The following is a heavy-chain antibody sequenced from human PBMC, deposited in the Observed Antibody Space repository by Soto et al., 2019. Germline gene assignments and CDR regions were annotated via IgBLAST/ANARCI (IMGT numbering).Heavy chain of an antibody. J-gene: IGHJ5*02. CDR2: IYYSGSS. Sequence: QVQLQESGPGLVKPSETLSLTCTVSGGSISSYYWSWIRQPPGKGLEWIGYIYYSGSSDYNPSLKRRVTISVDTSKNQFSLKLTSVTAADTAVYYCATLGGSGWYLDPWGQGTLVTVSS. CDR1: GGSISSYY. D-gene: IGHD6-19*01. CDR3: ATLGGSGWYLDP. V-gene: IGHV4-59*01.